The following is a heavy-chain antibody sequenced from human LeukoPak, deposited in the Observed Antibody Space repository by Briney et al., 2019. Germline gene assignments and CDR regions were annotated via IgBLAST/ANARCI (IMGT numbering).Heavy chain of an antibody. Sequence: PGGSLRLSCAASGFTFSSYAMSWVRRAPGKGLEWVSIIYTADSTYYADSVKGRFTISRDKSKNTLYLQMNSLRAEDTAVYYCARSGNPYSSAYSWGYFDYWGQGTLVTVSS. CDR1: GFTFSSYA. CDR3: ARSGNPYSSAYSWGYFDY. D-gene: IGHD6-19*01. J-gene: IGHJ4*02. V-gene: IGHV3-53*01. CDR2: IYTADST.